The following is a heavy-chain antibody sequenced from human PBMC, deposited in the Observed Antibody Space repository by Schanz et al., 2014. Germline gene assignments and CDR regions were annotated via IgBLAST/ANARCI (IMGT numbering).Heavy chain of an antibody. J-gene: IGHJ4*02. D-gene: IGHD5-12*01. CDR3: VRVKGEHSGHDYIVY. CDR2: IYSNGIS. V-gene: IGHV4-4*07. Sequence: QVHLQESGPGLVKPSETLSVTCTVSGGSINNYFWTWIRQPAGKGLEWIGRIYSNGISHYNPSLESRVTMPVATPKNKFTLNLTPVTPADTAIYYCVRVKGEHSGHDYIVYWGQGIQVTVSP. CDR1: GGSINNYF.